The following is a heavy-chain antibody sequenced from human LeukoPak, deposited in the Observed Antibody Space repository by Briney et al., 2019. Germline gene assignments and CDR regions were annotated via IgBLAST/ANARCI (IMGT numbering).Heavy chain of an antibody. J-gene: IGHJ4*02. CDR2: ISGSGGST. CDR3: AKERTGYSFYYFDY. D-gene: IGHD3-9*01. V-gene: IGHV3-23*01. CDR1: GFTFSTHW. Sequence: PGGSLRLSCEGSGFTFSTHWIHWVRRDPGKGLVWVSAISGSGGSTYYADSVKGRFTISRDNSKNTLYLQMNSLRAEDTAVYYCAKERTGYSFYYFDYWGQGTLVTVSS.